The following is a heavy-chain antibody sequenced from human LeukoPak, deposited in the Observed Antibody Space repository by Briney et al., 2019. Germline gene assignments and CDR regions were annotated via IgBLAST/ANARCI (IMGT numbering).Heavy chain of an antibody. J-gene: IGHJ4*02. CDR3: ARDCSSTRCIDY. CDR1: GFTFSSYG. V-gene: IGHV3-33*01. Sequence: GGSLRLSCAASGFTFSSYGMHWVRQAPGKGLEWVAVIWYDGSNKYYADSVKGRFTISRDSSKNTLYLQMNSLRAEDTAVYYCARDCSSTRCIDYWGQGTLVTVSS. D-gene: IGHD2-2*01. CDR2: IWYDGSNK.